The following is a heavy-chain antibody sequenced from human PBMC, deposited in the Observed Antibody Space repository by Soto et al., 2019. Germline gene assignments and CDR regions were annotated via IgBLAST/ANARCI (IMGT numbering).Heavy chain of an antibody. J-gene: IGHJ4*02. CDR2: IIPIFGTA. D-gene: IGHD5-18*01. V-gene: IGHV1-69*13. Sequence: ASVKVSCKASGGTFSSYAISWVRQAPGQGLEWMGGIIPIFGTANYAQKFQGRVTITADESTSTAYMELSSLRSEDTAVYYCARSPTRYSYGSYGYGYIKSFDYWGQGTLVTVSS. CDR3: ARSPTRYSYGSYGYGYIKSFDY. CDR1: GGTFSSYA.